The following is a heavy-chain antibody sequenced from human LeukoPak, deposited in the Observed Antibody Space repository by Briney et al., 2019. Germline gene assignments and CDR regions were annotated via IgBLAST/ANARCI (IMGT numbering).Heavy chain of an antibody. Sequence: PGGSLRLSCAASGFTFSNYAMHWVRQAPGKGLEWVALISNDGSNKYYADSVKGRFTISRDNSKKTLYLQMNSLRAEDTAVYYCAREEEWEVRFAFDIWGQGTMVTVSS. D-gene: IGHD1-26*01. CDR2: ISNDGSNK. CDR1: GFTFSNYA. J-gene: IGHJ3*02. CDR3: AREEEWEVRFAFDI. V-gene: IGHV3-30*04.